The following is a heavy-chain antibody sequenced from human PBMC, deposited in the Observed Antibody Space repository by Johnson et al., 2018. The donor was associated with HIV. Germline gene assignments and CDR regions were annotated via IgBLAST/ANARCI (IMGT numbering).Heavy chain of an antibody. CDR3: ARDLTYYNFWSGYWGDSFDI. CDR2: ISGSGGST. Sequence: QLVESGGGLVQPGGSLRLSCAASGFTFSSYAMSWVRQAPGKGLEWVSAISGSGGSTYYADSVKGRFTISRDNSKNTLYLQMNSLSTEDTAVYYCARDLTYYNFWSGYWGDSFDIWGQGTMVTVSS. D-gene: IGHD3-3*01. V-gene: IGHV3-23*04. CDR1: GFTFSSYA. J-gene: IGHJ3*02.